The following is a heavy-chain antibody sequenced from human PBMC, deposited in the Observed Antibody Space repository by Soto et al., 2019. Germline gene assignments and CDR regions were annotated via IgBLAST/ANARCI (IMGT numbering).Heavy chain of an antibody. CDR3: ARDLRFGDSYGMDV. Sequence: QVQLQESGPGLVKPSQTLSLTCTVSGGSDSSGGYYWSWIRQRPGKGLEWIGYIYYTGSTYYNPSLKGRVTMSLATSKNQFSLKLSSVTAADTAVYYCARDLRFGDSYGMDVWGQGTTVTVSS. CDR2: IYYTGST. D-gene: IGHD3-10*01. V-gene: IGHV4-31*03. CDR1: GGSDSSGGYY. J-gene: IGHJ6*02.